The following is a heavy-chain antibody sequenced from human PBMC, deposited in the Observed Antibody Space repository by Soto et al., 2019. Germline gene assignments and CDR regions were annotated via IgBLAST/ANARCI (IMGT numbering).Heavy chain of an antibody. D-gene: IGHD6-19*01. Sequence: QVQLQQWGAGLLKPSETLSLTCAVYGGSFSGYYWSWIRQPPGKGLEWIGEINHSGSTNYNPSLKSRVTISVDTSKNQFSLKLSSVTAADTAVYYCARGRRIAVYSLDYWGQGTLVTVSS. CDR1: GGSFSGYY. J-gene: IGHJ4*02. CDR3: ARGRRIAVYSLDY. V-gene: IGHV4-34*01. CDR2: INHSGST.